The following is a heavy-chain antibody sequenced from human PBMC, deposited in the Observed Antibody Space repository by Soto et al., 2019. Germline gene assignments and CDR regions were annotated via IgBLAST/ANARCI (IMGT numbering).Heavy chain of an antibody. Sequence: QVQLQQWGAGLLKPSETLSLTCAVYGGSFSNYYWSWIRQPPGKGLEWIGEINHSGSTNYNPSLKSRVTISVDTSKNQFSLNLSSVTAAATAVYYCARGGRQQLLVRQYFQHWGQGTLVTVSS. D-gene: IGHD6-13*01. CDR3: ARGGRQQLLVRQYFQH. J-gene: IGHJ1*01. CDR1: GGSFSNYY. CDR2: INHSGST. V-gene: IGHV4-34*01.